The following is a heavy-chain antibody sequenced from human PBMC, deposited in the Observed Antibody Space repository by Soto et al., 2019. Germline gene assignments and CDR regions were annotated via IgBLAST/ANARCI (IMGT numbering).Heavy chain of an antibody. J-gene: IGHJ4*02. Sequence: QVQLVESGGGVVQPGRSLRLSCAASGFTFSNYAMHWIRQAPGKGLEWVAVISYDGSNKYYADSVKGRLTISRHNSENTLYLQMNSLRAEDTAVYYCARDSPFYCTGGSCYLTYGGQGTLVTVSS. V-gene: IGHV3-30-3*01. CDR3: ARDSPFYCTGGSCYLTY. D-gene: IGHD2-15*01. CDR2: ISYDGSNK. CDR1: GFTFSNYA.